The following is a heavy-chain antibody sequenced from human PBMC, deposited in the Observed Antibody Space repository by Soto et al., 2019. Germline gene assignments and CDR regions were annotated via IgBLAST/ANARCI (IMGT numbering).Heavy chain of an antibody. V-gene: IGHV3-7*03. CDR1: GFTFSSYW. D-gene: IGHD2-21*02. CDR3: ARDLRDCGGDCYLNSPLDV. Sequence: GGSLRLSCAASGFTFSSYWMSWVRQAPGKGLEWVANIKQDGSEKYYVDSVKGRFTTSRDNAKNSLYLQMNSLRAEDTAVYYCARDLRDCGGDCYLNSPLDVWGQGTTVTVSS. CDR2: IKQDGSEK. J-gene: IGHJ6*02.